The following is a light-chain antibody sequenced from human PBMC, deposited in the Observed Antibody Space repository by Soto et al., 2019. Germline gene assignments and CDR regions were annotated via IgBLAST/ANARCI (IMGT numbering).Light chain of an antibody. Sequence: DIQMTQSQSSLSASVGDRVTITCRASQGISNFLAWYQQKPGKVPKLLISAAYTLQSGVPSRFSRSGSGTDFTLTITSLQPEDVATYYFQKYSSVITFVQGTRLEMK. V-gene: IGKV1-27*01. CDR2: AAY. J-gene: IGKJ5*01. CDR1: QGISNF. CDR3: QKYSSVIT.